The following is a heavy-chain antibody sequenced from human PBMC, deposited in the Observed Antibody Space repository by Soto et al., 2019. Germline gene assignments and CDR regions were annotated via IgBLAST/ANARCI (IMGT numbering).Heavy chain of an antibody. CDR2: ISSSSSTI. Sequence: EVQLVESGGGLVQPGGSLRLSCAASGFTFSSYSMNWVRQAPGKGLEWVSYISSSSSTIYYADSVKGRFTISRDNAKNSLYLQMNSLRDEDTAVYYWARDAGYCTNGVCYTYWYFDLWGRGTLVTVSS. CDR1: GFTFSSYS. V-gene: IGHV3-48*02. CDR3: ARDAGYCTNGVCYTYWYFDL. D-gene: IGHD2-8*01. J-gene: IGHJ2*01.